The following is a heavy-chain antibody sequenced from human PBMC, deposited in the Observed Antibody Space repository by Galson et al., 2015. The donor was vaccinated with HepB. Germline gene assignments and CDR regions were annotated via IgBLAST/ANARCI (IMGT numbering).Heavy chain of an antibody. CDR1: GFTFSNAW. Sequence: SLRLSCATSGFTFSNAWMNWVRQAPGKGLEWVGRIKSNIFGGTTDYAAKLKGRVTISSDDSKGMAHLELINLKIEVTAVFYCASGEDSLGAWSQGTLVPVSS. CDR3: ASGEDSLGA. J-gene: IGHJ5*02. D-gene: IGHD3-22*01. CDR2: IKSNIFGGTT. V-gene: IGHV3-15*07.